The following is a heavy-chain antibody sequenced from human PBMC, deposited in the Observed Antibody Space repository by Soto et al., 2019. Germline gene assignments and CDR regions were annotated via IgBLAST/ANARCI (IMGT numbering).Heavy chain of an antibody. V-gene: IGHV1-69*13. CDR1: GGTFSSYA. CDR2: IIPISGTA. J-gene: IGHJ6*02. D-gene: IGHD3-3*01. Sequence: SVKVSCKASGGTFSSYAISWVRQAPGQGLEWMGGIIPISGTANYAQKFQGRVTITADESTSTAYMELSSLRSEDTAVYYCARGYDDFWSGYPPHYYYGMDVWGQGTTVTVSS. CDR3: ARGYDDFWSGYPPHYYYGMDV.